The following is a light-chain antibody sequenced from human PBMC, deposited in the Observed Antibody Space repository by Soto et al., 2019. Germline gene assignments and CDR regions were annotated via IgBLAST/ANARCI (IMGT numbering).Light chain of an antibody. CDR2: DAS. Sequence: DIQMTQSPSTLSASVGDRVTITCRASQSISSWLAWYQQKPGKAPKLLIYDASSLESGVPSRFSGSGSGTEFTLTISSLQPDAFATYYCQQYNSYSSFTFGQGTKVEIK. CDR1: QSISSW. CDR3: QQYNSYSSFT. V-gene: IGKV1-5*01. J-gene: IGKJ1*01.